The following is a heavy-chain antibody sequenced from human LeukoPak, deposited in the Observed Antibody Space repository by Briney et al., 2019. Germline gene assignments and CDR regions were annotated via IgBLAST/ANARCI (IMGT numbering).Heavy chain of an antibody. V-gene: IGHV4-4*07. D-gene: IGHD2-15*01. CDR1: GGSISSYY. J-gene: IGHJ4*02. Sequence: PSETLSLTCTVSGGSISSYYWSWIRQPAGKGLEWIGRIYTSGSTNYNPSLKSRVTISVDTSKNQFSLKLSSVTAADTAVYYCAREGYCSGGSCYGFDYWGQGTLVTVSS. CDR3: AREGYCSGGSCYGFDY. CDR2: IYTSGST.